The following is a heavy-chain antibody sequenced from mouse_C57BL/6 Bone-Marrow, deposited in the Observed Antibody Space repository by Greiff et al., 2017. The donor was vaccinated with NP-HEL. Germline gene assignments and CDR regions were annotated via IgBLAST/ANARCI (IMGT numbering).Heavy chain of an antibody. CDR3: ARHSAYYYGSSYEDYAMDY. Sequence: EVKVVESGGGLVQPGGSLKLSCAASGFTFSDYGMAWVRQAPRKGPEWVAFISNLAYSIYYADTVTGRFTISRENAKNTLYLEMSSLRSEDTAMYYCARHSAYYYGSSYEDYAMDYWGQGTSVTVSS. J-gene: IGHJ4*01. D-gene: IGHD1-1*01. V-gene: IGHV5-15*01. CDR1: GFTFSDYG. CDR2: ISNLAYSI.